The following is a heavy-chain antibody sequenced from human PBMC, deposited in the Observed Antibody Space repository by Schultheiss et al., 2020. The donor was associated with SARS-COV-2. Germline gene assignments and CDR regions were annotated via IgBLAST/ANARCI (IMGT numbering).Heavy chain of an antibody. CDR2: ISWDGGST. CDR3: AKATYYYDSSGGGFDY. CDR1: GFTFDDYA. J-gene: IGHJ4*02. V-gene: IGHV3-43D*04. D-gene: IGHD3-22*01. Sequence: GESLKISCAASGFTFDDYAMHWVRQAPGKGLEWVSLISWDGGSTYYADSVKGRFTISRDNSKNSLYLQMNSLRAEDTALYYCAKATYYYDSSGGGFDYWGQGTLVTVSS.